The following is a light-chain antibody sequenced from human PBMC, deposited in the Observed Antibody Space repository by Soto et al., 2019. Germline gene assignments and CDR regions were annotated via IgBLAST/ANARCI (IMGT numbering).Light chain of an antibody. J-gene: IGKJ3*01. CDR1: QGVGGW. Sequence: IQMTQSPSSVSASVGDRVTMTCRASQGVGGWLAWYQQKPGKVPKLLIYATSSLHSGVPSRFSGSGSGTDFTLSISSLQPEDCATYYCQQTHSLPLSFGPGT. CDR2: ATS. V-gene: IGKV1-12*01. CDR3: QQTHSLPLS.